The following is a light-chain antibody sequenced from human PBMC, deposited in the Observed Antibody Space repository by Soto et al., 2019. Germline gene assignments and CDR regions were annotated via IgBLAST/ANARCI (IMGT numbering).Light chain of an antibody. Sequence: QSVLTQPASVYGSPGQSITISCTGTSSVVGSYNLVSWYQQHPGKAPKLMIYEVSKRPSGVSNRFSGSKSGNTASLTISGLQAEDEADYYCCSYAGSSTFVFGTGTKVTVL. CDR2: EVS. CDR1: SSVVGSYNL. CDR3: CSYAGSSTFV. V-gene: IGLV2-23*02. J-gene: IGLJ1*01.